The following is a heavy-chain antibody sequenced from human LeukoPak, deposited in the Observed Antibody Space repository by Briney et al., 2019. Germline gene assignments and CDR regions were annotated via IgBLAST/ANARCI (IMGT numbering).Heavy chain of an antibody. Sequence: GGSLRLSCAASGFTFSTYGMHWVRQAPGKGLEWVAFIRYDGSNKYYADSVKGRFTISRDNSKNTLYLQMDSLRAEDTAVYYCAKVHSSGWDGGDYWGQGTLVTVSS. D-gene: IGHD6-19*01. J-gene: IGHJ4*02. V-gene: IGHV3-30*02. CDR2: IRYDGSNK. CDR1: GFTFSTYG. CDR3: AKVHSSGWDGGDY.